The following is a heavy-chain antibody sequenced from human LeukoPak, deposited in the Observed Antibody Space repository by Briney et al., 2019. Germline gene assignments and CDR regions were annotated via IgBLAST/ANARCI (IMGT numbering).Heavy chain of an antibody. CDR1: GFSFRNYG. J-gene: IGHJ3*02. CDR2: IRYDGKNTK. Sequence: GGSLRLSCAASGFSFRNYGMHWVRRAPGKGLEWVAFIRYDGKNTKYHVDSVKGRFTISRDNSRDTVDLQMNSLRTEDTALYYCATGKRLVGAGGEFEIWGQGTMVTVSS. V-gene: IGHV3-30*02. D-gene: IGHD1-26*01. CDR3: ATGKRLVGAGGEFEI.